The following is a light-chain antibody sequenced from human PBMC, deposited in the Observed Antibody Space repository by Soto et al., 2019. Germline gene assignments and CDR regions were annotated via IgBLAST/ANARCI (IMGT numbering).Light chain of an antibody. CDR1: QSISTY. CDR2: AAS. Sequence: IQMTQYQYCLPASVGDRVTITCWASQSISTYLHWYQQKPGKAPNLLIYAASTLQSGVPSRFSGSGSGTDFTLTISSLQPEDFATYFCQHGYSTPLPFGGGTIVDIK. CDR3: QHGYSTPLP. V-gene: IGKV1-39*01. J-gene: IGKJ4*01.